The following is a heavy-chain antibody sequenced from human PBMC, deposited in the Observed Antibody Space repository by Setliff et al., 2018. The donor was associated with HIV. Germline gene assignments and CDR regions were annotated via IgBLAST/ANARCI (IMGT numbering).Heavy chain of an antibody. D-gene: IGHD2-15*01. V-gene: IGHV3-33*08. CDR3: TGSGPGLPLNS. J-gene: IGHJ1*01. Sequence: GGSLRLSCAASGFTFSSDAMHWVRQAPGKGLEWVAVIWYDGSNKYYADSVKGRFTISRDNSKNTLYLQMNSLRVEETAVYYFTGSGPGLPLNSWGQGTLVTVSS. CDR1: GFTFSSDA. CDR2: IWYDGSNK.